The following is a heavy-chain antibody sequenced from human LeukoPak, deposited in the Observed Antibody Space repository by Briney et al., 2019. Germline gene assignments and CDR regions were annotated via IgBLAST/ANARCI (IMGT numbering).Heavy chain of an antibody. V-gene: IGHV3-64*01. CDR3: ARESHQKRESYYYDC. CDR2: ISGDGGTT. Sequence: PGGSLRLSCAASGLTFSGFAMHWVRQAPGQGLDYVAAISGDGGTTYYAKSVKGRFTNSRDNSKKTLSLQMGSLRPEDSAIYYCARESHQKRESYYYDCMSQGNGVPVSA. CDR1: GLTFSGFA. J-gene: IGHJ4*02. D-gene: IGHD3-16*01.